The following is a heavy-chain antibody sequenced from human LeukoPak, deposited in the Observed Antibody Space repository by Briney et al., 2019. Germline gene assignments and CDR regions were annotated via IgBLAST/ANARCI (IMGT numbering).Heavy chain of an antibody. CDR2: INSDGSST. CDR3: AREDSSGYYNAYYFDY. Sequence: PGGSLRLSCAASGFTFSSYWMHWVRQAPGKGLVWVSRINSDGSSTSYADSMKGRFTISRDNAKNTLYLQMNSLRAEDTAVYYCAREDSSGYYNAYYFDYWGQGTLVTVSS. J-gene: IGHJ4*02. D-gene: IGHD3-22*01. V-gene: IGHV3-74*01. CDR1: GFTFSSYW.